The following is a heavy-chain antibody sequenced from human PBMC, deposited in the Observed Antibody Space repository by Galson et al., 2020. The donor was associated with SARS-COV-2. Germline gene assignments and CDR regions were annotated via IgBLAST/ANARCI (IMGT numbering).Heavy chain of an antibody. CDR2: ISGIGDRT. V-gene: IGHV3-23*01. Sequence: GSLRLSCAASGFGFRIYAMILLRHAPGNALESFSVISGIGDRTCHADYVKGRFTISRDTSKNTLYLQMNSLRADDTAVYYCAKDFSSSSYFSFDSWGQGTLVTVSS. CDR3: AKDFSSSSYFSFDS. J-gene: IGHJ4*02. D-gene: IGHD2-2*01. CDR1: GFGFRIYA.